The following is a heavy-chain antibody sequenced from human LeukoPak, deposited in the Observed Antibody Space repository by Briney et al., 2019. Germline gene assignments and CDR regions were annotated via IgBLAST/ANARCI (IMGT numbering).Heavy chain of an antibody. V-gene: IGHV1-18*01. CDR1: GYTFTGYG. J-gene: IGHJ4*02. Sequence: GASVKVSCKASGYTFTGYGLSWVRQAPGQGREWMGWISAYNGNTNYAQKFQGRVTMTTETSTRTAYMELRSLRSDDAAVYYCARIDLAYGSGTYYSSYFEYWGQGTLVTVSS. CDR2: ISAYNGNT. D-gene: IGHD3-10*01. CDR3: ARIDLAYGSGTYYSSYFEY.